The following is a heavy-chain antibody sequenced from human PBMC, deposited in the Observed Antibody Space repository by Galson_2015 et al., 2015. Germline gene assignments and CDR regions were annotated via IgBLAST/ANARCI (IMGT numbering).Heavy chain of an antibody. Sequence: SLRLSCAASGFTFSDYYMSWIRQAPGKGLEWVSYISSSGSTIYYADSVKGRFTISRDNAKNSLYLQMNSLRAEDTAVYYCASRDYVWGSYRGGVDYWGQGTLVTVSS. CDR2: ISSSGSTI. D-gene: IGHD3-16*02. CDR1: GFTFSDYY. CDR3: ASRDYVWGSYRGGVDY. J-gene: IGHJ4*02. V-gene: IGHV3-11*01.